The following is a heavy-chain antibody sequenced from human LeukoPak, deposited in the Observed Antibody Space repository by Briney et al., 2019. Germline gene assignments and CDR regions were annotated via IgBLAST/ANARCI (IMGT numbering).Heavy chain of an antibody. D-gene: IGHD2-2*01. CDR1: GFTLDDYA. CDR2: NSWDGGST. J-gene: IGHJ3*02. CDR3: ARSYCSSTSCYYDAFDI. Sequence: AGGSLRLSCAASGFTLDDYAMHCVRQAPGKGLVWVSLNSWDGGSTYYADSVKGRFTISRDNSKNSLYLQMNSLRAEDTAVYYCARSYCSSTSCYYDAFDIWGQGTMVTVSS. V-gene: IGHV3-43D*03.